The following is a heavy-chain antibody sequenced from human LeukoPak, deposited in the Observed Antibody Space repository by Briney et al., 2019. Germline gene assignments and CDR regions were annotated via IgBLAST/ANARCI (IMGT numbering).Heavy chain of an antibody. CDR1: GGSFSGYY. CDR2: INHSGGA. V-gene: IGHV4-34*01. CDR3: ARARLYYDSSGYFFRYYGMDV. D-gene: IGHD3-22*01. Sequence: SETLSLTCAVSGGSFSGYYLTWIRQPPGKGLEWIGEINHSGGANYNPSLKSRVTISVDRSKNQFSLKLSSVTAADTAVYYCARARLYYDSSGYFFRYYGMDVWGQGTTVTVSS. J-gene: IGHJ6*02.